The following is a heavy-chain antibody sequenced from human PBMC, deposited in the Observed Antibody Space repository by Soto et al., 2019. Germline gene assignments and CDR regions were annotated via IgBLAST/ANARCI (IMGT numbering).Heavy chain of an antibody. CDR3: ARAMTTVTDFPYFDY. V-gene: IGHV4-31*03. CDR2: IYYSGST. Sequence: PSETLSLTCTVSGGSISSGGYYWSWIRQHPGKGLEWIGYIYYSGSTYYNPSLKSRVTISVDTSKNQFSLKLSSVTAADTAVYYCARAMTTVTDFPYFDYWGQRTLVTVSS. CDR1: GGSISSGGYY. J-gene: IGHJ4*02. D-gene: IGHD4-17*01.